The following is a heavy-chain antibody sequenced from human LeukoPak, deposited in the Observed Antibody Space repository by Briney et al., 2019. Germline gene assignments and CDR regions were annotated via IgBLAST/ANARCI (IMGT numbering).Heavy chain of an antibody. V-gene: IGHV3-7*05. J-gene: IGHJ4*02. CDR3: ANLFSDYYYDTSGYG. CDR2: IKQDGSEE. Sequence: PGGSLRLSCAASGFIFSSYWMSWVRQAPGKGLEWVANIKQDGSEEVYVDSVKGRFTISRDNAKNSLFLQMNTLRAEDTAVYYCANLFSDYYYDTSGYGWGQGTLATVSS. CDR1: GFIFSSYW. D-gene: IGHD3-22*01.